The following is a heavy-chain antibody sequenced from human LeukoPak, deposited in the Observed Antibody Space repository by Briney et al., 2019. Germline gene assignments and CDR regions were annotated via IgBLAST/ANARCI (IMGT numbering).Heavy chain of an antibody. J-gene: IGHJ4*02. D-gene: IGHD4-23*01. V-gene: IGHV3-48*03. CDR3: ARDRPLRWINGKQRAGFDY. Sequence: PGGSLRLSCAASGFTFSSYEMNWVRQAPGKGLEWVSYISSSGSTIYYADSVKGRFTISRDNAKNSLYLQMNSLRAEDTAVYYCARDRPLRWINGKQRAGFDYWGQGTLVTVSS. CDR1: GFTFSSYE. CDR2: ISSSGSTI.